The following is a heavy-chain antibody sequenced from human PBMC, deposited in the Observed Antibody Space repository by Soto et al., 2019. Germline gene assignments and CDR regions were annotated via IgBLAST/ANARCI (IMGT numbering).Heavy chain of an antibody. J-gene: IGHJ6*02. CDR1: GFTFSSYW. V-gene: IGHV3-7*05. Sequence: EVQLVESGGGLVQPGGSLRLSCAASGFTFSSYWMSWVRQAPGKGLEWVANIKQDGSEKYYVDSVKGRFTISRDNAKNSLYLQMNSLRAEDTAVYYCARVEQLARYYYYYYGMDVWGQGTTVTVSS. CDR2: IKQDGSEK. D-gene: IGHD6-6*01. CDR3: ARVEQLARYYYYYYGMDV.